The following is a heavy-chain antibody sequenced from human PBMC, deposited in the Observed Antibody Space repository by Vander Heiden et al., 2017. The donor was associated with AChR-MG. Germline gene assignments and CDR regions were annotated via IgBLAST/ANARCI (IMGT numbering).Heavy chain of an antibody. J-gene: IGHJ4*02. Sequence: QVQLVESGGGVVQPGRSLRLSCAASGFTFSSDAMHWVRQAPGKGLEWVAVISYDGSNKYYADSVKGRFTISRDNSKNTLYLQMNSLRAEDTAVYYCARGARTDYWGQGTLVTVSS. CDR1: GFTFSSDA. CDR2: ISYDGSNK. CDR3: ARGARTDY. V-gene: IGHV3-30-3*01.